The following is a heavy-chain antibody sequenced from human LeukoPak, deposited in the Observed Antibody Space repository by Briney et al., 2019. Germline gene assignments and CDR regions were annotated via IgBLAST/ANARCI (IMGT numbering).Heavy chain of an antibody. CDR2: IVHSGNT. J-gene: IGHJ3*02. Sequence: PSETLSLTCAVYGGSFSGYYWSWIRQPPGKGLEWIGEIVHSGNTKYNPSLKSRVTISLDTSKNQFSLNLTSVTAADTAVYYCARFGSSTWYKGAFDIWGQGTMVTVAS. D-gene: IGHD1-1*01. V-gene: IGHV4-34*12. CDR3: ARFGSSTWYKGAFDI. CDR1: GGSFSGYY.